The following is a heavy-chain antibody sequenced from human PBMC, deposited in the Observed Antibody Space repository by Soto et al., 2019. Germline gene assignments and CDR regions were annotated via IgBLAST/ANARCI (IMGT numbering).Heavy chain of an antibody. CDR1: GYTFTGYY. CDR3: ARSVTRRVVVIPGAFDI. J-gene: IGHJ3*02. D-gene: IGHD3-22*01. Sequence: ASVKVSCKASGYTFTGYYIHWVRQAPGQGLEWMGWINPNSGGTNYAQKFQGRVTMTRDTSISTAYMELSRLRSDDTAVYYCARSVTRRVVVIPGAFDIWGQGTMVTVSS. CDR2: INPNSGGT. V-gene: IGHV1-2*02.